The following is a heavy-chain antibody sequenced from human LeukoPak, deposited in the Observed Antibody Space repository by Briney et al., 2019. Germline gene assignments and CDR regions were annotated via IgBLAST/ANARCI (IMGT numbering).Heavy chain of an antibody. D-gene: IGHD3-22*01. CDR3: ARDRVRDSSTWYFDY. V-gene: IGHV4-59*01. J-gene: IGHJ4*02. CDR1: GDSITSFY. Sequence: SETLSLTXTVSGDSITSFYWSWIRQPPGKGLGWIGYIYYGGSTKYKPSLKSRVTISLDTSKNQFSLKLSSVTAADTAVYYCARDRVRDSSTWYFDYWGQGALVTVSS. CDR2: IYYGGST.